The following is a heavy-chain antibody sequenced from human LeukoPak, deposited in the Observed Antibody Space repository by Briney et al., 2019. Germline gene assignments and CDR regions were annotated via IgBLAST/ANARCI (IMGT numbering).Heavy chain of an antibody. J-gene: IGHJ4*02. CDR3: ARVCRTTAAGTPCFGY. Sequence: GASVKVSCKASGYTFTSYDINWVRQATGQGLKWIGWMNPNSGNTGYAQKFQGRVTMTRNTSISTAYMELSSLRSEDTAVYYCARVCRTTAAGTPCFGYWGQGTLVTVSS. D-gene: IGHD6-13*01. CDR1: GYTFTSYD. V-gene: IGHV1-8*01. CDR2: MNPNSGNT.